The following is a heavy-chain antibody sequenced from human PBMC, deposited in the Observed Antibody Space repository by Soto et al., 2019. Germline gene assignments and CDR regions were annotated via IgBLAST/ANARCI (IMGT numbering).Heavy chain of an antibody. J-gene: IGHJ2*01. V-gene: IGHV3-33*01. D-gene: IGHD6-13*01. CDR2: TWYDGINK. CDR3: ARDSQQSLDL. Sequence: QVQLVESGGGVVQPGRSLRLSCVASGFRFSTYGMHWVRQAPGKGLEWVAVTWYDGINKDYGDSVKGRFTISRDNSKNTLYLQMNALRSEDTAVYYCARDSQQSLDLWGRGTLVTVSS. CDR1: GFRFSTYG.